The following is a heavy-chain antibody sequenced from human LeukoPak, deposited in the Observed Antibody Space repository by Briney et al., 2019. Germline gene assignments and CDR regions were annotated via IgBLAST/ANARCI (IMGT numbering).Heavy chain of an antibody. CDR1: GFTFSSYA. CDR3: AKDTHYYDSSGARPFDY. D-gene: IGHD3-22*01. Sequence: GGSLRLSCAASGFTFSSYAMSWVRQAPGKGLEWVSAISGSGGSTYYADSVKGRFTISRDNSKNTLYLQMNSLRAEDTAVYYCAKDTHYYDSSGARPFDYWGQGTLVTVSS. J-gene: IGHJ4*02. V-gene: IGHV3-23*01. CDR2: ISGSGGST.